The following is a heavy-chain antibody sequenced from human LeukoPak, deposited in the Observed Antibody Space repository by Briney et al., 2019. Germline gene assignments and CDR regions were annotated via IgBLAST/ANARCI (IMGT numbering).Heavy chain of an antibody. D-gene: IGHD3-10*01. J-gene: IGHJ5*02. V-gene: IGHV5-51*01. CDR2: IYPGGSDT. Sequence: GESLKISCKGSGYSFTSYWIGWVRQMPGKGLEWMGIIYPGGSDTRYSPSFQGQVTISADKSISTAYLQWSSLKASDTAMHYCARGETMVRGFSGFDPWGQGTLVTVSS. CDR3: ARGETMVRGFSGFDP. CDR1: GYSFTSYW.